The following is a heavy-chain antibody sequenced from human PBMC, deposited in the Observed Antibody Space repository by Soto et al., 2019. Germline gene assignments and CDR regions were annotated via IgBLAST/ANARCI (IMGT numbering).Heavy chain of an antibody. CDR1: GGSISSYY. V-gene: IGHV4-59*01. CDR3: ARVYGDYLDY. J-gene: IGHJ4*02. D-gene: IGHD4-17*01. Sequence: SETLSLTCTVSGGSISSYYWSWIRQPPGKGLEWIGYIYYSGSTNYSPSLKSRVTISVDTSKNQFSLKLSSVTAADTAVYYCARVYGDYLDYWGQGTLVTVSS. CDR2: IYYSGST.